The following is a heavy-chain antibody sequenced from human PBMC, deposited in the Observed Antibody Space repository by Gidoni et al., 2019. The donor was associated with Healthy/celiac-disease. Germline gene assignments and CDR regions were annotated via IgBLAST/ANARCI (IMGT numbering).Heavy chain of an antibody. D-gene: IGHD6-19*01. J-gene: IGHJ6*02. Sequence: QVQLVQSGAEVNKPRASVKVSSKASGSTFTSSDITWVRQATGQGLEWMGWMNPNSGNTGNAQKFKGRVTMTRNISISTAYMELSSLRSEDTAVYYWARGGSHNTKPNSGWYGHYFYGMDVWGQGTTVTVSS. CDR3: ARGGSHNTKPNSGWYGHYFYGMDV. V-gene: IGHV1-8*01. CDR1: GSTFTSSD. CDR2: MNPNSGNT.